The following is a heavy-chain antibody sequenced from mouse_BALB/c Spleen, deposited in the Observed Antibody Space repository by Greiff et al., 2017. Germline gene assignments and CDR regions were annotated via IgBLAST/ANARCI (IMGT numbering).Heavy chain of an antibody. Sequence: EVKLMESGGGLVQPGGSLKLSCAASGFTFSSYTMSWVRQTPEKRLEWVAYISNGGGSTYYPDTVKGRFTISRDNAKNTLYLQMSSLKSEDTAMYYCARLGNYGSSYWYFDVWGAGTTVTVSS. CDR2: ISNGGGST. CDR3: ARLGNYGSSYWYFDV. J-gene: IGHJ1*01. V-gene: IGHV5-12-2*01. CDR1: GFTFSSYT. D-gene: IGHD1-1*01.